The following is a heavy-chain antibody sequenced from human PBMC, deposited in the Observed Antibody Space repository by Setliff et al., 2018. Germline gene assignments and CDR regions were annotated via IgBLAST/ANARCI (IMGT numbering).Heavy chain of an antibody. Sequence: SETLSLTCTVSGGPFSGASIWSWIRQPPGKGLEFIGYAYYSGTAKYDPSLESRAIMSVDASKNQISLKLNSVTAADTAVYYCAKGGTYRYFDFWGQGALVTVSS. J-gene: IGHJ4*02. CDR3: AKGGTYRYFDF. CDR1: GGPFSGAS. D-gene: IGHD1-26*01. CDR2: AYYSGTA. V-gene: IGHV4-59*01.